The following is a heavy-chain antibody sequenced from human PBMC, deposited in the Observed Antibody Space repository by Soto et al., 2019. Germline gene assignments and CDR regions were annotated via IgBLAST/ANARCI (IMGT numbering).Heavy chain of an antibody. J-gene: IGHJ5*02. Sequence: PSETLSLTCTVSGGSISSYYWSWIRQHPGKGLEWIGYIYYSGSTYYNPSLKSRVTISVDTSKNQFSLKLSSVTAADTAVYYCARVDTLITMVRGVIIKQNWFDPWGQGTLVTVSS. CDR2: IYYSGST. CDR1: GGSISSYY. V-gene: IGHV4-59*06. CDR3: ARVDTLITMVRGVIIKQNWFDP. D-gene: IGHD3-10*01.